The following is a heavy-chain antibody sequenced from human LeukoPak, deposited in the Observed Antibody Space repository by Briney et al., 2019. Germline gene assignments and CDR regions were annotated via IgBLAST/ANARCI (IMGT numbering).Heavy chain of an antibody. CDR1: GFTFSSYA. CDR3: ARGGAVAHYFDY. Sequence: GSLRLSCAASGFTFSSYAMHWVRQAPGKGLEWVAVISYDGSNKYYADSVKGRFTISRDNSKNTLYLQMNSLRAEDTAVYYCARGGAVAHYFDYWGQGTLVTVSS. D-gene: IGHD6-19*01. CDR2: ISYDGSNK. V-gene: IGHV3-30*04. J-gene: IGHJ4*02.